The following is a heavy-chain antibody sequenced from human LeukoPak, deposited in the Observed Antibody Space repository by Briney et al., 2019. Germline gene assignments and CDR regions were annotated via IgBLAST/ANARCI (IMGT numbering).Heavy chain of an antibody. V-gene: IGHV3-30-3*01. CDR3: ARDPYCSGGSCYSRSRDYYYGMDV. CDR1: GFTFSSYA. D-gene: IGHD2-15*01. Sequence: GGSLRLSCAASGFTFSSYAMRWVRQAPGKGLEWVAVISYDGSNKYYADSVKGRFTISRDNSKNTLYLQMNSLRAEDTAVYYCARDPYCSGGSCYSRSRDYYYGMDVWGQGTTVTVSS. CDR2: ISYDGSNK. J-gene: IGHJ6*02.